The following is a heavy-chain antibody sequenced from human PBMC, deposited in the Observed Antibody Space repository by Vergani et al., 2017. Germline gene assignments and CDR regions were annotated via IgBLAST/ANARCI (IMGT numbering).Heavy chain of an antibody. J-gene: IGHJ2*01. CDR2: IVVGSGKT. Sequence: QMQLVQSGPEVKKPGTSVKFSCKASGFTFTSSAMQWVRQARGQRLEWIGWIVVGSGKTNYAQKFQGRVTITADESTSTAYMEMSSRGSEDTAVYYCARDLIGAVVPAAMAYWYFDLWGRGTLVTVSS. D-gene: IGHD2-2*01. CDR3: ARDLIGAVVPAAMAYWYFDL. CDR1: GFTFTSSA. V-gene: IGHV1-58*02.